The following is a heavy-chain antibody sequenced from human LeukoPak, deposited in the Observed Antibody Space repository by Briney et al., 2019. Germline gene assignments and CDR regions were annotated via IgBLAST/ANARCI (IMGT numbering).Heavy chain of an antibody. CDR2: IYYDNDK. Sequence: SGPTLVKPTQTLTLTCTFSGFSLRTNGVGVGWIRQPPGKALQWLGLIYYDNDKRYSPSLKSRLTITKDTSKNQVFLTMTNMDPEDTATYYCSHKATVTSWFDPWGQGTLVTVSS. CDR1: GFSLRTNGVG. V-gene: IGHV2-5*02. D-gene: IGHD4-17*01. J-gene: IGHJ5*02. CDR3: SHKATVTSWFDP.